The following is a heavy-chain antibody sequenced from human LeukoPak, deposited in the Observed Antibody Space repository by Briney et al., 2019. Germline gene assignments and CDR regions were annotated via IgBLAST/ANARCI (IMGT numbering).Heavy chain of an antibody. D-gene: IGHD1-7*01. V-gene: IGHV1-46*01. Sequence: ASVKVSCTASGYTFSNYCMHWVRQAPGQGLEWMGLINPSGTTTYAQNFQGRVTMTRDTSTSTVYMELSSLRSDDTAVYYCAKCSETGTTRWFDPWGQGTLVTVSS. CDR1: GYTFSNYC. CDR2: INPSGTT. J-gene: IGHJ5*02. CDR3: AKCSETGTTRWFDP.